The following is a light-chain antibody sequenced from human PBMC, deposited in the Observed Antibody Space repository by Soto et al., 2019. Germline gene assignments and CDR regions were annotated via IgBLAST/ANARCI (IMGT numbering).Light chain of an antibody. Sequence: QSALTQPASVSGSPGQSITISCTGISSDVGGYNYVSWYQQHPGKAPKLMIYDVSNRPSGVSNRFSGSKSGNTASLTISGIQAEDEADYYCSSYTSSSTLVFGGGTKLTVL. CDR2: DVS. J-gene: IGLJ2*01. V-gene: IGLV2-14*01. CDR3: SSYTSSSTLV. CDR1: SSDVGGYNY.